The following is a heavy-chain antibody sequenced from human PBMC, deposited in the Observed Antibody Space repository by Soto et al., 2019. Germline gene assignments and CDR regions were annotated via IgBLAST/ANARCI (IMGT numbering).Heavy chain of an antibody. D-gene: IGHD6-13*01. V-gene: IGHV4-31*03. CDR3: ARVGQQLVYFDY. Sequence: QVQLQESGPGLVKPSQTLSLTGTVSGGSITSGGFYCSWIRQRPGKGLEWIGYTHYRGSTYYNPSLKSRLTISVDTSKNQFSLDLSSVTAADPAVYYCARVGQQLVYFDYWGQGTLVTVSS. J-gene: IGHJ4*02. CDR1: GGSITSGGFY. CDR2: THYRGST.